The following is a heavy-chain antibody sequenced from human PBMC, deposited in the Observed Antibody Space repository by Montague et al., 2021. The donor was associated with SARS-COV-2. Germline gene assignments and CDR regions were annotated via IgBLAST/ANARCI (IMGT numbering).Heavy chain of an antibody. CDR3: ARFTMVVSATGAFNI. D-gene: IGHD2-21*02. Sequence: SETLSLTCAVSGGSISTYDWWSWVRQPPGRGPEWVGHISHSGRTNYNPSLKSRVTMSVDKSKNQFSLKLTSVTAADTAAYYCARFTMVVSATGAFNIWSQGTMVAVSS. CDR2: ISHSGRT. V-gene: IGHV4-4*02. J-gene: IGHJ3*02. CDR1: GGSISTYDW.